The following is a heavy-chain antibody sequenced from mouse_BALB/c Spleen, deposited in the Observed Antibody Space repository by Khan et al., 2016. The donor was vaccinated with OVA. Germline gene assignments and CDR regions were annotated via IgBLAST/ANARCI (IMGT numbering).Heavy chain of an antibody. Sequence: QVQLKESGPGLVAPSQSLSITCTVSGFSLTGYGVTWVRQPPGKGLEWLGMIWGDGTTDYKSALKSRLSINKDNSKSTVLLKMNSLQTDDTARYYGARAYYGNYREAMDYWGQGTSVTGSS. CDR2: IWGDGTT. J-gene: IGHJ4*01. CDR3: ARAYYGNYREAMDY. CDR1: GFSLTGYG. D-gene: IGHD2-10*01. V-gene: IGHV2-6-7*01.